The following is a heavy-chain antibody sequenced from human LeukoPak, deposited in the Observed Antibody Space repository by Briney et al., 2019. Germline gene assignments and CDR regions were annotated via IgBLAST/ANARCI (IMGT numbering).Heavy chain of an antibody. CDR2: IYHSGST. V-gene: IGHV4-30-2*01. CDR3: ARGSCSSSRCYPPFDY. D-gene: IGHD2-2*01. Sequence: SETLSLTCTVSGGSIISDGYYWSWIRQPPGKGLEWIGYIYHSGSTYYNPSLKSRVIISLDRSKNQFSLKLSSVTAADTALYYCARGSCSSSRCYPPFDYWGQGTLVTVSS. CDR1: GGSIISDGYY. J-gene: IGHJ4*02.